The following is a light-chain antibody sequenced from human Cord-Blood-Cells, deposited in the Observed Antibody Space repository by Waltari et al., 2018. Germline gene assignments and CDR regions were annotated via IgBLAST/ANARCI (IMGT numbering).Light chain of an antibody. CDR2: WAY. J-gene: IGKJ4*01. CDR1: QSVLYSSNNKNY. CDR3: QQYYSTPH. Sequence: DIVLTQSPDSLAASLGERATINCKSSQSVLYSSNNKNYLAWYQQKPGQPPKLLIYWAYTRESGVPDRFSGSGSGTDFTLTISSLQAEDVAVYYCQQYYSTPHFGGGTKVEIK. V-gene: IGKV4-1*01.